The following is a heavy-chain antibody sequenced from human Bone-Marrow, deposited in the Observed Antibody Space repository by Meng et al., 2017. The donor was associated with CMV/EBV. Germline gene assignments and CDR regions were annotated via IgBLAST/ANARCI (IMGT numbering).Heavy chain of an antibody. Sequence: SETLSLTCTVSDGSIRSNTYYWGWIRQPPGKGLEWLGTTYHSGISFFNPSLKSRLTMSVDTSKNQFSLRLSSVTAADTAMYYCVLSKGTALISNWGQGTPVTVSS. D-gene: IGHD2-8*01. CDR1: DGSIRSNTYY. CDR2: TYHSGIS. V-gene: IGHV4-39*07. CDR3: VLSKGTALISN. J-gene: IGHJ4*02.